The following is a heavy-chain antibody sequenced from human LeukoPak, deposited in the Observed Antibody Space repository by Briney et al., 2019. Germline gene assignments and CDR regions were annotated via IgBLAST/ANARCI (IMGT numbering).Heavy chain of an antibody. CDR1: GYTFTSYG. CDR3: ARDPKYGSGKEGAFDI. J-gene: IGHJ3*02. CDR2: ISAYNGNT. V-gene: IGHV1-18*01. D-gene: IGHD3-10*01. Sequence: GASVKVSCKASGYTFTSYGISWVRQAPGQGLEWMGWISAYNGNTNYAQKLQGRVTMTTDTSTGTAYMELRSLRSEDTAVYYCARDPKYGSGKEGAFDIWGQGTMVTVSS.